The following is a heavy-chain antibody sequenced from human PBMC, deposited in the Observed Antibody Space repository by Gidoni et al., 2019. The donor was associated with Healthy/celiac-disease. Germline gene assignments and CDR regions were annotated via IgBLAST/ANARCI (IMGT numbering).Heavy chain of an antibody. CDR2: ISGSSSYI. CDR1: GFTFSSHS. V-gene: IGHV3-21*01. J-gene: IGHJ4*02. CDR3: ARALKLWFGELLD. D-gene: IGHD3-10*01. Sequence: EVQLVESGGGLVKPGGSLRLSCAASGFTFSSHSMNWVRQAPGKGLEWVSSISGSSSYIYYADSVKGRFTISRDNAKNSLYLQMNSLRAEDTAVYYCARALKLWFGELLDWGQGTLVTVSS.